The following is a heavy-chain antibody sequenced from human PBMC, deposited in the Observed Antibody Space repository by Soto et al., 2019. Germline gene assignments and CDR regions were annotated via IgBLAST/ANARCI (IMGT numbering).Heavy chain of an antibody. D-gene: IGHD3-10*01. CDR3: ARTLRGHGVKYIDF. CDR2: IYYSGNT. CDR1: GGSINSGGYY. J-gene: IGHJ4*02. Sequence: SETLSLTCTVSGGSINSGGYYWTWIRQHPGKGLEWIGYIYYSGNTYYNPFLKSRVTISVYTSKNQFSLQLSSVPPDDTAVYYCARTLRGHGVKYIDFWGQGTLVTVSS. V-gene: IGHV4-31*03.